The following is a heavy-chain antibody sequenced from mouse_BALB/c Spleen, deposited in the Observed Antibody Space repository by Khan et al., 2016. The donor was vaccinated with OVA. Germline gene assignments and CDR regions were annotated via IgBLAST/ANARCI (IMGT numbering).Heavy chain of an antibody. Sequence: QVQLKQSGPELVKPGAFVKISCKASGYTFTSYNINWVKQRPGQGLEWIGWIYPGDGDTKYNEKFKGKATLTADQSSTTAYMQLSSLTSENSAVYSCAREGLRGVGLDYWGQGTSVTVSS. D-gene: IGHD2-4*01. CDR1: GYTFTSYN. CDR3: AREGLRGVGLDY. J-gene: IGHJ4*01. CDR2: IYPGDGDT. V-gene: IGHV1S56*01.